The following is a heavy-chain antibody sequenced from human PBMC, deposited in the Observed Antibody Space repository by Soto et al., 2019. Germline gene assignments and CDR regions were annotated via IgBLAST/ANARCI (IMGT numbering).Heavy chain of an antibody. J-gene: IGHJ4*02. CDR3: ATDLFGID. D-gene: IGHD3-3*01. CDR1: GYTLTELS. CDR2: FDPEDGET. V-gene: IGHV1-24*01. Sequence: ASVKVSCKVSGYTLTELSMHWVRQAPGKGLEWMGGFDPEDGETIYAQKFQGRVTMTGDTSTDTAYMELSSLRSEDTAVYYCATDLFGIDWGQGTLVTVSS.